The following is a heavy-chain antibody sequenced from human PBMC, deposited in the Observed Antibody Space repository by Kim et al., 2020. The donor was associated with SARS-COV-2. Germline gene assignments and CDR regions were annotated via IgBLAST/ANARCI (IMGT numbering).Heavy chain of an antibody. J-gene: IGHJ6*02. CDR1: GYSFTSYW. D-gene: IGHD6-13*01. CDR3: ARPASYSSSWYGMDV. Sequence: GESLKISCKGSGYSFTSYWISLVRQMPGKGLGWMGRIDPSDSYTNYSPSFQGHVTISADKSISTAYLQWSSLKASDTAMYYCARPASYSSSWYGMDVWGQGTTVTVSS. CDR2: IDPSDSYT. V-gene: IGHV5-10-1*01.